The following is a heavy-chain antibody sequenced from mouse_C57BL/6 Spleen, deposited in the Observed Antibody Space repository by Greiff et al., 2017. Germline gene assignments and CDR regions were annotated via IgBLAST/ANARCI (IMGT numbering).Heavy chain of an antibody. CDR1: GYSFTDYN. CDR2: INPNYGTT. J-gene: IGHJ3*01. CDR3: ARGGYYDYDVAWFAY. Sequence: VQLQQSGPELVKPGASVKISCKASGYSFTDYNMNWVKQSNGKSLEWIGVINPNYGTTSYNQKFKGKATLTVDQSSSTAYMQLNSLTSEDSAVYYCARGGYYDYDVAWFAYWGQGTLVTVSA. D-gene: IGHD2-4*01. V-gene: IGHV1-39*01.